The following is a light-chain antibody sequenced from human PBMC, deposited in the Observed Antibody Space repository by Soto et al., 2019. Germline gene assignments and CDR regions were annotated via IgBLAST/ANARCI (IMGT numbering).Light chain of an antibody. J-gene: IGLJ2*01. V-gene: IGLV3-21*02. CDR2: GDS. CDR1: NIGSKS. Sequence: YELTHPPSVSVAPGQTARITCERNNIGSKSVHWYQQKPGQAPVLVVYGDSDRPSGNPERFSGSNSENTATLTITRVEAGDEADYYCQVWDSSSDHVVFGVGTKVTVL. CDR3: QVWDSSSDHVV.